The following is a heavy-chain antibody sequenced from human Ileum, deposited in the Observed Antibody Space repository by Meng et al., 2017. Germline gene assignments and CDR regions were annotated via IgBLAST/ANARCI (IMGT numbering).Heavy chain of an antibody. V-gene: IGHV1-46*01. CDR3: ARVLVPSIKTPIHY. J-gene: IGHJ4*02. CDR2: INPTGGAT. D-gene: IGHD3-3*02. Sequence: QVQLVQFGAEVKKPGAPVKVPCTASGYTFTNYYMHWVRQAPGQGPEWMGIINPTGGATTYAQKFQGRVTMTRDTSTSTVYMELSSLRSEDTAMYYCARVLVPSIKTPIHYWGQGTLVTVSS. CDR1: GYTFTNYY.